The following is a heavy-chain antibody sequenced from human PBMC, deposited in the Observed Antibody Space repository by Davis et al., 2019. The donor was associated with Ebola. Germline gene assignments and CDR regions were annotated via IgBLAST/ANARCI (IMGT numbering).Heavy chain of an antibody. CDR3: ARSLGDLVLVPAALVPDY. D-gene: IGHD2-2*01. CDR1: GFTFSDYA. Sequence: GGSLRLSCAASGFTFSDYAIHWVRQAPGKGLEWVAVISFDGANKYYADSVKGRFTISRDNAKNSLYLQMNSLRDEDTAVYYCARSLGDLVLVPAALVPDYWGQGTQVTVSS. CDR2: ISFDGANK. V-gene: IGHV3-30*03. J-gene: IGHJ4*02.